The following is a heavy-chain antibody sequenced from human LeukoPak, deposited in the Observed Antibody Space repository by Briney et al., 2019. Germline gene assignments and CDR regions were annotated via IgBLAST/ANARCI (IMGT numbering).Heavy chain of an antibody. D-gene: IGHD3-22*01. CDR1: GFTFSSYA. CDR2: ISSSSSYI. CDR3: AGFDSSGYRFDY. J-gene: IGHJ4*02. V-gene: IGHV3-21*01. Sequence: GGSRRLSCAASGFTFSSYAMSWVRQAPGKGLEWVSSISSSSSYIYYADSVKGRFTISRDNAKNSLYLQMNSLRAEDTAVYYCAGFDSSGYRFDYWGQGTLVTVSS.